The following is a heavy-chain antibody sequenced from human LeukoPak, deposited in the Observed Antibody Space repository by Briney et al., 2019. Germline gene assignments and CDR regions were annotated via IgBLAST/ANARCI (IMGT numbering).Heavy chain of an antibody. V-gene: IGHV1-18*01. J-gene: IGHJ4*02. CDR1: GYTLTSYG. CDR3: ARDPTTYYDYVWGSYRYMSYFDY. D-gene: IGHD3-16*02. Sequence: GASVKVSCKASGYTLTSYGISWVRQAPGQGLEWMGWISAYNGNTNYAQKLQGRVTMTTDTSTSTAYMELRSLRSDDTAVYYCARDPTTYYDYVWGSYRYMSYFDYWGQGTLVTVSS. CDR2: ISAYNGNT.